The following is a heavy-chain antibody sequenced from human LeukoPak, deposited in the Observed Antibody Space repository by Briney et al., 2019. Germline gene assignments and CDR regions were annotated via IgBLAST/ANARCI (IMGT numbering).Heavy chain of an antibody. J-gene: IGHJ5*02. CDR2: INPNGGGT. CDR1: GYTFTGYY. V-gene: IGHV1-2*02. Sequence: ASVKVSCKASGYTFTGYYMHWVRQAPGQGLEWMGWINPNGGGTNYAQKFQGRVTMTRDTSISTAYMELSRLRSDDTAVYYCARDVAYCSSTSCYGAWFDPWGQGTLVTVSS. CDR3: ARDVAYCSSTSCYGAWFDP. D-gene: IGHD2-2*01.